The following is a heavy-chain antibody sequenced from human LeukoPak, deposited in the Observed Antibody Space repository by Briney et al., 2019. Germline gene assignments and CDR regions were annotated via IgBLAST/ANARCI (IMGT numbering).Heavy chain of an antibody. CDR1: ADSLSSGGHS. J-gene: IGHJ4*02. CDR2: IHHSGRS. CDR3: AGGGNRFGGFYFDY. D-gene: IGHD3-10*01. V-gene: IGHV4-31*03. Sequence: SETLSLTCTVSADSLSSGGHSWAWIRQFPGKGLESIGFIHHSGRSRHNPSLKDRVAISVDTSRKQFALKLSSVTAADTAMYYCAGGGNRFGGFYFDYWGQGIQVIVSS.